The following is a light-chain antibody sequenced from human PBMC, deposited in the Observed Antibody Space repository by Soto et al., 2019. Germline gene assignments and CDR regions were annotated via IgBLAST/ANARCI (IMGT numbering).Light chain of an antibody. V-gene: IGLV2-14*03. J-gene: IGLJ1*01. CDR3: SSYRSTSTLGV. CDR1: RRDIEAYTY. CDR2: DVS. Sequence: QSALTQPASVSGSPGQSITISCSGKRRDIEAYTYVSWYQVHPGEPPKLVIYDVSKRPSGVSNRFSGSKSGNTASLTISGLQAEDEGDYYCSSYRSTSTLGVFGTGTKVTVL.